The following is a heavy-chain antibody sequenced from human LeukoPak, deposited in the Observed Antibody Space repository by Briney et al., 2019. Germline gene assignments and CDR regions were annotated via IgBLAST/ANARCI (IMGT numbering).Heavy chain of an antibody. D-gene: IGHD3-10*01. J-gene: IGHJ5*02. CDR1: GASISSYY. V-gene: IGHV4-59*08. Sequence: SETLSLTCTVSGASISSYYWSWIRQSPGKGLEWIGYIYYSGHTNYSPSLQSRVTISVDTSKNQFSLKLSSVTAADTAVYYCARSITMVRGVMMAFDPWGQGTLVTVSS. CDR3: ARSITMVRGVMMAFDP. CDR2: IYYSGHT.